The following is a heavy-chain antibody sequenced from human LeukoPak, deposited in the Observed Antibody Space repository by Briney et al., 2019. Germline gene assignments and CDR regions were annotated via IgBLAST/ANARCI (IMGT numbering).Heavy chain of an antibody. V-gene: IGHV4-59*12. CDR2: IYYSGST. Sequence: PSETLSLTCTVSGGSISSYYWSWIRQPPGKGLEWIGYIYYSGSTNYNPSLKSRVTISVDTSKNQFSLKLSSVTAADTAVYYCARSGGSGSYYNMNYYYYMDVWGKGTTVTISS. CDR3: ARSGGSGSYYNMNYYYYMDV. CDR1: GGSISSYY. D-gene: IGHD3-10*01. J-gene: IGHJ6*03.